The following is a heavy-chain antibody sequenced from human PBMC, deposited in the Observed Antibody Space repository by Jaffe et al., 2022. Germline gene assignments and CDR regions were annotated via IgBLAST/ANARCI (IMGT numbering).Heavy chain of an antibody. Sequence: QLQLQESGPGLVKPSETLSLTCTVSGGSISSSSYYWGWIRQPPGKGLEWIGSIYYSGSTYYNPSLKSRVTISVDTSKNQFSLKLSSVTAADTAVYYCARKTVTVTTDYYYYMDVWGKGTTVTVSS. D-gene: IGHD4-17*01. J-gene: IGHJ6*03. CDR3: ARKTVTVTTDYYYYMDV. CDR1: GGSISSSSYY. CDR2: IYYSGST. V-gene: IGHV4-39*01.